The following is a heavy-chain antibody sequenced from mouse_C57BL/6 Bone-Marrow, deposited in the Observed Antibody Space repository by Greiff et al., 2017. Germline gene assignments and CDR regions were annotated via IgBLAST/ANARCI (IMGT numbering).Heavy chain of an antibody. Sequence: VQLQQPGAELVMPGASVKLSCKASGYTFTSYWMHWVKQRPGQGLEWIGEIDPSDSYTNYNQKFKGKSTLTVDKSSSTAYMQLSSLTSEDSAVYYCARSTMITTVYYYAMDYWGQGTSVTVSS. V-gene: IGHV1-69*01. CDR2: IDPSDSYT. D-gene: IGHD2-4*01. CDR3: ARSTMITTVYYYAMDY. J-gene: IGHJ4*01. CDR1: GYTFTSYW.